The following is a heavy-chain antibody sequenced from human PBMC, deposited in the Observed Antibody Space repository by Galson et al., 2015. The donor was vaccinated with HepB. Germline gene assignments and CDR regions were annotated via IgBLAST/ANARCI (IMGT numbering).Heavy chain of an antibody. V-gene: IGHV3-30*18. CDR2: ISNDGSKK. D-gene: IGHD3-3*01. J-gene: IGHJ6*02. CDR1: GVIFSSYA. CDR3: AKVQRHFGVVISNYYYGMDV. Sequence: SLRLSCAASGVIFSSYAMHWVRQAPGKGLEWVAVISNDGSKKYYADSVKGRFTISRVNSKNTLYLQMHSLRGEDTAVYYCAKVQRHFGVVISNYYYGMDVWGQGTTVTVSS.